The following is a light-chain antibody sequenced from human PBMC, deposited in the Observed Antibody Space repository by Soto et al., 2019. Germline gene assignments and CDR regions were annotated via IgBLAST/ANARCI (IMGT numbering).Light chain of an antibody. V-gene: IGKV3-20*01. J-gene: IGKJ3*01. CDR3: QQFESATGFT. Sequence: EIVLTQSPGTLSLSPGERATLSCRASQSINSRYLAWYQQKPGQAPRLLIYGASSRATGIPDRFSGSGSGTYFTLTISRLEPEDFAVYYCQQFESATGFTFGPGTKVDIK. CDR1: QSINSRY. CDR2: GAS.